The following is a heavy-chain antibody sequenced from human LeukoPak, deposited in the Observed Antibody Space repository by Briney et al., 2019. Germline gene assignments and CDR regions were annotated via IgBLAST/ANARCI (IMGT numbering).Heavy chain of an antibody. CDR2: IYTSGST. D-gene: IGHD3-22*01. J-gene: IGHJ4*02. Sequence: SQTLSLTCTVSGGPISSGSYYWSWIRQPAGKGLEWIGRIYTSGSTNYNPSLKSRVTISVDTSKNQFSLKLSSVTAADTAVYYCAREVTMIVEPHFDYWGQGALVTVSS. V-gene: IGHV4-61*02. CDR3: AREVTMIVEPHFDY. CDR1: GGPISSGSYY.